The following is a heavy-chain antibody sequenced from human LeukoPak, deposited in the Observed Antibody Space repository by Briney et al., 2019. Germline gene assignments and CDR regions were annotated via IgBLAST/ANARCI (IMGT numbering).Heavy chain of an antibody. D-gene: IGHD6-19*01. V-gene: IGHV1-69*13. J-gene: IGHJ4*02. CDR1: GGTFSSYA. Sequence: SVKVSCKASGGTFSSYAISWVRQAPGLGLEWMGGIIPIFGTANYAQKFQGRVTITANESTSTAYMELSSLRSEDTAVYYCARGGSSGYYFDYWGQGTLVTVSS. CDR2: IIPIFGTA. CDR3: ARGGSSGYYFDY.